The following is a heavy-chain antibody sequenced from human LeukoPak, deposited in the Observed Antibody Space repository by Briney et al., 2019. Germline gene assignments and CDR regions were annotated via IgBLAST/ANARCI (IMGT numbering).Heavy chain of an antibody. J-gene: IGHJ4*02. V-gene: IGHV3-33*01. CDR2: IWYDGSNK. CDR3: ARGGASSGWYGY. D-gene: IGHD6-19*01. Sequence: PGGSLRLSCAASGFTFSSYGMHWVRQAPGKGLEWVAVIWYDGSNKYYADSVKGRFTISRGNSKNTLYLQMNSLRAEDTAVYYCARGGASSGWYGYWGQGTLVTVSS. CDR1: GFTFSSYG.